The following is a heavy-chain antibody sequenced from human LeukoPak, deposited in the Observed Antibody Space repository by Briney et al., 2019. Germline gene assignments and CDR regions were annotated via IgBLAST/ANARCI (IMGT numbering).Heavy chain of an antibody. CDR1: GGSISSNSFY. Sequence: PSETLSLTCTVSGGSISSNSFYWGWIRQPPGKGLEWIGSMFHSGFTYYNPSLKSRVTISVDTSKIQFSLRLTSVTAADTAVYYCARETLAVAGTPYDGEDAFDIWGQGTMVTVSS. CDR3: ARETLAVAGTPYDGEDAFDI. D-gene: IGHD6-19*01. V-gene: IGHV4-39*07. J-gene: IGHJ3*02. CDR2: MFHSGFT.